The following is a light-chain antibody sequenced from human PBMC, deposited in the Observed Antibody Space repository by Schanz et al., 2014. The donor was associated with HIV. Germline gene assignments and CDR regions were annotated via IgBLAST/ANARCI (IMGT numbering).Light chain of an antibody. CDR3: QSYDSSLRAVV. CDR1: SSDVGTYDY. V-gene: IGLV2-14*03. Sequence: QSALTQPASVSGSPGQSITISCTGTSSDVGTYDYVSWYQQHPGKAPKLMIYDVSYRPSGVSNRFSGSRSGNTASLTISGLQAEDEADYYCQSYDSSLRAVVFGGGTKLTVL. CDR2: DVS. J-gene: IGLJ2*01.